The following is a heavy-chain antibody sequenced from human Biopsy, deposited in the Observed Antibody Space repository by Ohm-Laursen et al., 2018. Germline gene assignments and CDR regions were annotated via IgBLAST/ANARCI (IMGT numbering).Heavy chain of an antibody. CDR3: ARGPHSGSHSCFDY. CDR1: GGTFINYA. CDR2: IIPMFGAA. V-gene: IGHV1-69*13. J-gene: IGHJ4*02. Sequence: VKVSCKASGGTFINYAISWVRQAPGQGLEWMGGIIPMFGAANYAQLFQGRVTITADESTSTSYMELSSLTSEDTAIYYCARGPHSGSHSCFDYWGRGTLVTVSS. D-gene: IGHD1-26*01.